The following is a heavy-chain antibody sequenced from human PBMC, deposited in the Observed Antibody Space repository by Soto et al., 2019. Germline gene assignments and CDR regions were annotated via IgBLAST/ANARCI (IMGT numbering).Heavy chain of an antibody. J-gene: IGHJ3*01. CDR2: IFYAGTT. D-gene: IGHD2-2*01. CDR3: ARHDRIAKLQNAMGL. Sequence: PSETLSLTCTVSGGSIIGFYWSWMRQPPGKGLEWIGYIFYAGTTLYTPSLKSRVTISVDTSKNQFSLKLSSVTAADTAVYYCARHDRIAKLQNAMGLWGHGKMVTVS. CDR1: GGSIIGFY. V-gene: IGHV4-59*01.